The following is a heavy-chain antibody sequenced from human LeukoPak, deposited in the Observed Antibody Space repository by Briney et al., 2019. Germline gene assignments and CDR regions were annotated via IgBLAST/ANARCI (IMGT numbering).Heavy chain of an antibody. Sequence: GASVKVSCKASGYTFTGYYMHWVRQAPGQGLEWMGWINPNSGGTNYAQKFQGRVTMTRDTSISTAYMELSRLRSDDTAVYYCARDLLVRGAAKAGYWGQGTLVTVSS. CDR2: INPNSGGT. J-gene: IGHJ4*02. CDR1: GYTFTGYY. V-gene: IGHV1-2*02. CDR3: ARDLLVRGAAKAGY. D-gene: IGHD3-10*01.